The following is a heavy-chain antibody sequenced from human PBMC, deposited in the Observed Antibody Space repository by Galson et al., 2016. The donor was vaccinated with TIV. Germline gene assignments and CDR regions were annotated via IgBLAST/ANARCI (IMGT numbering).Heavy chain of an antibody. CDR1: GFTFNTYW. CDR3: ARGRHVDY. J-gene: IGHJ4*02. V-gene: IGHV3-7*01. Sequence: SLRLSCAASGFTFNTYWMIWVRQAPGKGLEWVAYIKQDGSEKYYVDSVKGRFTISRDNARNSLYLQMNSLRVEDTAVYYCARGRHVDYWGQGTLVTVSS. CDR2: IKQDGSEK.